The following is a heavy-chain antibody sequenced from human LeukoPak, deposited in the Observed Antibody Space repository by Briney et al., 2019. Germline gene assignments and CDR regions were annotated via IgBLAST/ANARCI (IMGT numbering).Heavy chain of an antibody. Sequence: GGSLRLSCAASGFTSSSYWMSWVRQAPGKGLEWVANIKQDGSEKYYVDSVKGRFTISRDNAKNSLYLQMNSLRAEDTAVYYCARLATQWLPDYWGQGTLVTVSS. V-gene: IGHV3-7*01. J-gene: IGHJ4*02. D-gene: IGHD6-19*01. CDR2: IKQDGSEK. CDR1: GFTSSSYW. CDR3: ARLATQWLPDY.